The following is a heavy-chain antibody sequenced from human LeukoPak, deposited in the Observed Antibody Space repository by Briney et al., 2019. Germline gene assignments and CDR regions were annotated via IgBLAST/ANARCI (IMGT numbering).Heavy chain of an antibody. CDR3: AKTESGYDLGAFDI. CDR2: ISWNSGSI. CDR1: GFTFDDYA. Sequence: GRSLRLSCAASGFTFDDYAMHWVRQAPGKGLEWVSGISWNSGSIGYADSVKGRFTISRDNAKNSLYLQMNSLRAEDTALYYCAKTESGYDLGAFDIWGQGTMVTVSS. J-gene: IGHJ3*02. V-gene: IGHV3-9*01. D-gene: IGHD5-12*01.